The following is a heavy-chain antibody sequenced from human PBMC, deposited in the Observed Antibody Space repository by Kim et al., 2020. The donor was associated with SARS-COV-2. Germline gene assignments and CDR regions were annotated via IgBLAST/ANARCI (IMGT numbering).Heavy chain of an antibody. CDR3: AKDIGGLGSYYYYYGMDV. D-gene: IGHD3-16*01. J-gene: IGHJ6*02. Sequence: GGSLRLSCAASGFTFGDYAMHWVRQAPGKGLEWVSGISWNSGSIVYADSVKGRFTISRDNAKNSLYLQMNSLRAEDTALYYCAKDIGGLGSYYYYYGMDVWGQGTTVTVSS. CDR1: GFTFGDYA. CDR2: ISWNSGSI. V-gene: IGHV3-9*01.